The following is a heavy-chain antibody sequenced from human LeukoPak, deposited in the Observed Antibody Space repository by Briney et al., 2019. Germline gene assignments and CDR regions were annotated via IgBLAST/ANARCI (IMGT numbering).Heavy chain of an antibody. CDR3: ARRTTYFGWRPSESPSCFDY. J-gene: IGHJ4*02. CDR2: IYHSGST. Sequence: SETLSLTCTVSGYSISSGYYWGWIRQPPGKGLEWIGSIYHSGSTYCNPSLKSRVTISLDTSKNQFSLKMTSGTAADTAVYYCARRTTYFGWRPSESPSCFDYWGQGTLVTVSS. D-gene: IGHD3-9*01. CDR1: GYSISSGYY. V-gene: IGHV4-38-2*02.